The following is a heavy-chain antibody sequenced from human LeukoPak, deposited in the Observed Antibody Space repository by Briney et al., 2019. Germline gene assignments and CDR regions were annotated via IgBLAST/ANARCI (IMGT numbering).Heavy chain of an antibody. CDR1: GGSITSSSYY. CDR3: ARPQGFQLLDFEY. CDR2: IYYTGST. J-gene: IGHJ4*02. V-gene: IGHV4-39*01. Sequence: SETLSLTCTVSGGSITSSSYYWGWIRQPPGKGLEWIGSIYYTGSTFYNPSLKSLVTISADTSKNQFSLKLSSVTAADTAVYYCARPQGFQLLDFEYWGQGTLVTVSS. D-gene: IGHD2-2*01.